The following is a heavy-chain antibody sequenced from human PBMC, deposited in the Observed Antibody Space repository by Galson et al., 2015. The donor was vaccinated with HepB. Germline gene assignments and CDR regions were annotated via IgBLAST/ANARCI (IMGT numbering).Heavy chain of an antibody. CDR2: ISGSGGST. CDR1: GFTFSSYA. CDR3: AKGLRYFDWLLYTLDY. Sequence: SLRLSCAASGFTFSSYAMSWVRQAPGKGLEWVSAISGSGGSTYYADSVKGRFTTSRDNSKNTLYLQMNSLRAEDTAVYYCAKGLRYFDWLLYTLDYWGQGTLVTVSS. D-gene: IGHD3-9*01. J-gene: IGHJ4*02. V-gene: IGHV3-23*01.